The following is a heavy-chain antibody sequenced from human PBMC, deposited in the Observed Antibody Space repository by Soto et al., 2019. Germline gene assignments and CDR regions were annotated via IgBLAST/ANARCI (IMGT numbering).Heavy chain of an antibody. V-gene: IGHV4-4*02. Sequence: SETLSLTCAVSGGSISSSNWWSWVRQPPGKGLEWIGYIYYSGSTNYNPSLKSRVTISVDTSKNQFSLKLSSVTAADTAVYYCARDHRGYYYGSGSYYNVVWFDPWGQGTLVTVSS. D-gene: IGHD3-10*01. J-gene: IGHJ5*02. CDR2: IYYSGST. CDR3: ARDHRGYYYGSGSYYNVVWFDP. CDR1: GGSISSSNW.